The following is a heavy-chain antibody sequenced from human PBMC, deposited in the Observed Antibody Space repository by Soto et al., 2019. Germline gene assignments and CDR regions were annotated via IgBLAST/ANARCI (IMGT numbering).Heavy chain of an antibody. Sequence: GGSLRLSCAASGFTFSNYGMAWVRQAPGKGLEWVANIKHDGSAQYYVGSVKGRFTISRDNSKNTLYLQMNSLRAEDTAVYYCARGPNYGDYVFGLDVWGKGTTVTVSS. V-gene: IGHV3-7*01. CDR2: IKHDGSAQ. CDR3: ARGPNYGDYVFGLDV. D-gene: IGHD4-17*01. CDR1: GFTFSNYG. J-gene: IGHJ6*04.